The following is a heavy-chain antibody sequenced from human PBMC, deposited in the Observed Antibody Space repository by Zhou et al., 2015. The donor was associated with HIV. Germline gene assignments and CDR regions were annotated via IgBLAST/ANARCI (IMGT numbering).Heavy chain of an antibody. D-gene: IGHD5-12*01. CDR1: GYSLSGYY. Sequence: QVQLVQSGAEVKKPGASVKVSCKATGYSLSGYYMQWVRQAPGQGLEWMGLINPSGGSTNYAQKFQGRVTMTRDTSTSTVYMELSSLRSEDTAVYYCARDVASTSYYFDYWGQGTLVTVSS. CDR3: ARDVASTSYYFDY. CDR2: INPSGGST. V-gene: IGHV1-46*01. J-gene: IGHJ4*02.